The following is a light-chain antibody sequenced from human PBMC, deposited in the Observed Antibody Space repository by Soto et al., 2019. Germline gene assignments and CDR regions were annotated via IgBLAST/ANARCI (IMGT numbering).Light chain of an antibody. Sequence: EIVLTQSPGTLSLSPGERATLSCRASQSVSSSYLAWYQQKPGQAPRLLIYGASSRATGIPDRFSGSGSGTDFTLTISRLEPEDFAVYYCQQYSSSPLFGPGTKVDIK. CDR1: QSVSSSY. J-gene: IGKJ3*01. CDR2: GAS. V-gene: IGKV3-20*01. CDR3: QQYSSSPL.